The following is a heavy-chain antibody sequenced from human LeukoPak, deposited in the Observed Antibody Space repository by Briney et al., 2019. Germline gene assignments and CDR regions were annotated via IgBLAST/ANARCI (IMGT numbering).Heavy chain of an antibody. CDR3: TTLRLTASDY. V-gene: IGHV3-15*01. CDR2: IKSRADGGTI. Sequence: GSLRLSCEAAGFTFSNAWMSWVRQAPGKGLEWVGRIKSRADGGTIDYAVPVKGRFIISRDDSRNTLYLQMNSLKIEDTAMYYCTTLRLTASDYWGQGTRVSVSS. D-gene: IGHD5-18*01. J-gene: IGHJ4*02. CDR1: GFTFSNAW.